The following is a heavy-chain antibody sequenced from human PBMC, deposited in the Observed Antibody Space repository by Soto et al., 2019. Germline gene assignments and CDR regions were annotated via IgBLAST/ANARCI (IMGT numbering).Heavy chain of an antibody. CDR3: ARGRKRSIAAAGKRGFDP. D-gene: IGHD6-13*01. J-gene: IGHJ5*02. CDR2: INHSGST. CDR1: GGSFSGYY. V-gene: IGHV4-34*01. Sequence: SETLSLTCAVYGGSFSGYYWSWIRQPPGKGLEWIGEINHSGSTNYNPSLKSRVTISVDTSKNQFSLKLSSVTAADTAVYYCARGRKRSIAAAGKRGFDPWGQGTLVTVAS.